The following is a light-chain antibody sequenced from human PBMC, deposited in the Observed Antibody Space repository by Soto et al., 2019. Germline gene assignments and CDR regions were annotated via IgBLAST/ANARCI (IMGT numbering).Light chain of an antibody. V-gene: IGKV3-20*01. Sequence: ETVLTQSPGTLSLSPGEGATLSCRASQSVGASQLAWYQQKPGQSPRLLIYGVSSRATGIPDRFGGSGSGTDLTLTISRLEPEDFAGYYCHQYSNPPHTFGQGTKLEIK. CDR3: HQYSNPPHT. CDR2: GVS. CDR1: QSVGASQ. J-gene: IGKJ2*01.